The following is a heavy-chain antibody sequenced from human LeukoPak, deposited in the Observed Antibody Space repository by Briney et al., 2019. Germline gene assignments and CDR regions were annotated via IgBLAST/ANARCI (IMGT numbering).Heavy chain of an antibody. V-gene: IGHV4-38-2*02. D-gene: IGHD6-13*01. CDR1: GYSLSSGYY. J-gene: IGHJ3*02. CDR2: VDHSGGT. Sequence: SETLSLTCTVSGYSLSSGYYWGWIRQPPGKGLEWIGSVDHSGGTYYNPSLKSRVTISVDTSKNQFSLKLSSVTAADTAVYYCARDRDVSSSWFRRGTDAFDIWGQGTMVTVSS. CDR3: ARDRDVSSSWFRRGTDAFDI.